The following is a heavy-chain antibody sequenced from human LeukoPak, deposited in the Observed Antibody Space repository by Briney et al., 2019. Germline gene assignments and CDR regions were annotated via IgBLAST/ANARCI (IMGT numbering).Heavy chain of an antibody. CDR2: IYYSGNT. V-gene: IGHV4-39*01. J-gene: IGHJ4*02. Sequence: SETLSLTCTVSGVSISSSNSYWGWIRQPPGKGLEWIGSIYYSGNTYYNASLKSQVSISIDTSKNRFSLKLTSVTAADTAVYYCATTGVTQIFDYWGQGTLVTVSS. CDR1: GVSISSSNSY. CDR3: ATTGVTQIFDY. D-gene: IGHD1-14*01.